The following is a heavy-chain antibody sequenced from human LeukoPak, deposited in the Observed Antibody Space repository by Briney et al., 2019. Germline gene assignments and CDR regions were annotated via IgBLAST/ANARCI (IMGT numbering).Heavy chain of an antibody. CDR3: ARGGGYCSGGSCYSFDY. D-gene: IGHD2-15*01. CDR2: IWYDGSNK. CDR1: GFTFSSYG. V-gene: IGHV3-33*01. Sequence: QSGGSLRLSCAASGFTFSSYGMHWVRQAPGKGLEWVAVIWYDGSNKYYADSVKGRFTISRDNSKNTLYLQMNSLRAEDTAVYYCARGGGYCSGGSCYSFDYWGQGTLVTVSS. J-gene: IGHJ4*02.